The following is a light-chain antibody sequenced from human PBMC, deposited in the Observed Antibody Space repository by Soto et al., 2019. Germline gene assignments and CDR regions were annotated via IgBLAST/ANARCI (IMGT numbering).Light chain of an antibody. Sequence: DIQMTQSPSALSASIGDRVTITCRASQSISIWLAWYQQKPGKAPKLLIYAASSLESGVPSRFSGSGSGTEFTLTIRSMQPDDFATYYCHHYNTYSTFCQGTRVDVK. CDR1: QSISIW. CDR2: AAS. J-gene: IGKJ1*01. V-gene: IGKV1-5*03. CDR3: HHYNTYST.